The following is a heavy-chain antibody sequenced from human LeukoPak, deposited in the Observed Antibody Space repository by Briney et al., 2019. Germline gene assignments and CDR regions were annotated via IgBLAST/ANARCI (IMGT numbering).Heavy chain of an antibody. CDR3: AKDLMATVTSFDY. D-gene: IGHD4-11*01. CDR1: GFTFSSYS. J-gene: IGHJ4*02. Sequence: GRSMSLSCAPSGFTFSSYSMSWVRQAPGRGLKWVASISGSGGSTYYEDTVDTRFTIYRDNSKNPLYVQMNSLRAEDTAVYYGAKDLMATVTSFDYWGQGTLVTVSS. V-gene: IGHV3-23*01. CDR2: ISGSGGST.